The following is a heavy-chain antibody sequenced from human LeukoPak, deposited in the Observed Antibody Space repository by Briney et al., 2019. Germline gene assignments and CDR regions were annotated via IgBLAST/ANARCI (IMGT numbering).Heavy chain of an antibody. CDR1: GGSISSGSYY. CDR2: VYTSGST. Sequence: SETLSLTCTVSGGSISSGSYYWSWIRQPAGKGLEWIGRVYTSGSTNYNPSLKSRVTISVDTSKSQFSLKLSSVIAADTAVYYCARCFSNNWFGRYDYYMDVWGKGTTVTVSS. J-gene: IGHJ6*03. V-gene: IGHV4-61*02. CDR3: ARCFSNNWFGRYDYYMDV. D-gene: IGHD6-13*01.